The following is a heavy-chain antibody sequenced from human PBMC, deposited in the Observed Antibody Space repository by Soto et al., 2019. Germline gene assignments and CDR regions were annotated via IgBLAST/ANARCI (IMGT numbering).Heavy chain of an antibody. CDR2: ISGSGGST. CDR3: AKDHRYYDSSGYSPSYFDY. Sequence: GGSLRLSCAASGFTFSSYAMSWVRQAPGKGLEWVSAISGSGGSTYYADSVKGRFTISRDNSKNTLYLQMNSLRAEDTAVYYCAKDHRYYDSSGYSPSYFDYWGQGTLVTVSS. CDR1: GFTFSSYA. D-gene: IGHD3-22*01. V-gene: IGHV3-23*01. J-gene: IGHJ4*02.